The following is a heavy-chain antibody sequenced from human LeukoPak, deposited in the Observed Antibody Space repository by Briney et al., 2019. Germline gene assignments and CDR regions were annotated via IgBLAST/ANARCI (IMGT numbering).Heavy chain of an antibody. CDR1: GFTFSNYW. J-gene: IGHJ6*02. Sequence: GGSLRLSCAASGFTFSNYWMSWVRQAPGKGLEWVANIKQDGSEKYYVDSVKGRFTISRDNAKNSLYLQMNSLRAEDTAVYYCARVSIDGMDVWGQGTTVTVSS. CDR2: IKQDGSEK. CDR3: ARVSIDGMDV. V-gene: IGHV3-7*04.